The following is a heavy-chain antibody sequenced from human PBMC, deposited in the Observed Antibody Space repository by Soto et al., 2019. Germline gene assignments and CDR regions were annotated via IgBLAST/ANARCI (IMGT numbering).Heavy chain of an antibody. V-gene: IGHV3-30*18. CDR3: VKEQSSSWYYFDY. J-gene: IGHJ4*02. Sequence: QVQLVASGGGVVQPGRSLRLSCAASGFTFRSCGMHWVRQAPGKGLEWVAVISYDGGKKYYTDAVKGRFTISRDNSKNTLHLQMNSLGAEDTAVYYCVKEQSSSWYYFDYWGQGTLVTVSS. CDR2: ISYDGGKK. CDR1: GFTFRSCG. D-gene: IGHD6-13*01.